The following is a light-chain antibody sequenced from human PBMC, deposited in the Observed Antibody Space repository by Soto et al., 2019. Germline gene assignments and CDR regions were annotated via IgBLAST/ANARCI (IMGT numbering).Light chain of an antibody. V-gene: IGLV1-40*01. CDR3: QSYDTSLSGWV. CDR1: SSNIGVGYG. J-gene: IGLJ3*02. CDR2: GNN. Sequence: QSVLTQPPSVSGAPGQRVTISCTGRSSNIGVGYGVHWYQHLPGTAPKLLIYGNNDRPSGVPDRFSGSESGASASLAITGLQAEDEADYYCQSYDTSLSGWVFGGGTQLTVL.